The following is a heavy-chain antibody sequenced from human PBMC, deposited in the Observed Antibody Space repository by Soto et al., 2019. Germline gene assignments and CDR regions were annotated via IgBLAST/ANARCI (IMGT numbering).Heavy chain of an antibody. CDR1: GGTFSSYT. Sequence: QVQLVQSGAEVKKPGSSVKVSCKASGGTFSSYTISWVRQAPGQGLEWRGRLIPILGIANYAQKFKGRITITADKSTSTAYMELGSLRSENTAVYYCAGPGTPYRSAPVVDYWGQGTLVTVSS. D-gene: IGHD6-25*01. V-gene: IGHV1-69*02. CDR2: LIPILGIA. CDR3: AGPGTPYRSAPVVDY. J-gene: IGHJ4*01.